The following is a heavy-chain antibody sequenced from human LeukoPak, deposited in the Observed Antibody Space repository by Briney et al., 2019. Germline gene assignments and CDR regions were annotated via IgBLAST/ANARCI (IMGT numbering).Heavy chain of an antibody. Sequence: GGSLRLSCAASGFTFSSYEMNWVRQAPGKGLEWVSYISSSGSTIDYADSVKGRFTISRDNAKNSLYLQMNSLRAEDTAVYYCARESSLGGYNLIGIDYWGQGTLVTVSS. D-gene: IGHD5-24*01. V-gene: IGHV3-48*03. CDR2: ISSSGSTI. CDR3: ARESSLGGYNLIGIDY. CDR1: GFTFSSYE. J-gene: IGHJ4*02.